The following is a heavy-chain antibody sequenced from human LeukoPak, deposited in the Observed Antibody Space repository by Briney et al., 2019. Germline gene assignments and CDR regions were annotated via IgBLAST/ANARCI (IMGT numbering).Heavy chain of an antibody. CDR1: GYTFTSYD. Sequence: ASVKVSCKASGYTFTSYDINWVRQATGQGLEWMGWMNPNSGNTGYAQKFQGRVTMPMNTSISTAYMELSSLRSEDTAVYYCARDERYDSSGYPFDYWGQGTLVTVSS. CDR2: MNPNSGNT. V-gene: IGHV1-8*01. J-gene: IGHJ4*02. D-gene: IGHD3-22*01. CDR3: ARDERYDSSGYPFDY.